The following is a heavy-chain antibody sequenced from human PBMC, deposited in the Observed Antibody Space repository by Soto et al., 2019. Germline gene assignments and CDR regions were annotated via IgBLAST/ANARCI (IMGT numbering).Heavy chain of an antibody. CDR2: IFYDGTKK. V-gene: IGHV3-30*18. Sequence: PGGSLILSCAASGFPFSSYGMHWVRKAPGKGLEWVAVIFYDGTKKYYADSMKGRFTISRDNSKNTLFLQMNSLRAEDTAVYYCAKDRGALRWSEEHYYFDYWGQGTLVTVSS. D-gene: IGHD4-17*01. CDR1: GFPFSSYG. J-gene: IGHJ4*02. CDR3: AKDRGALRWSEEHYYFDY.